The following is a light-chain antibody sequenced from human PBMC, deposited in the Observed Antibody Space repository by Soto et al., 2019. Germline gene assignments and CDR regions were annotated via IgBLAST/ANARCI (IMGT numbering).Light chain of an antibody. Sequence: FTQSPGTRSLYPGDRSTISCRASKIVRSNSLAWNQRKPGQHPRLLIYDASSRPHGLPDRFSGGGSGKDFTLTISRLQPEDFAVYYCHQYYTSRAFGQGTRWIS. CDR1: KIVRSNS. CDR2: DAS. V-gene: IGKV3-20*01. CDR3: HQYYTSRA. J-gene: IGKJ1*01.